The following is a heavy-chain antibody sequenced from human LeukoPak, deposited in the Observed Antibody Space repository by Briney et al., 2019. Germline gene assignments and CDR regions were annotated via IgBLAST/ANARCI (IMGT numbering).Heavy chain of an antibody. CDR2: IIPMFGTA. J-gene: IGHJ4*02. V-gene: IGHV1-69*06. CDR1: GGTFSSYA. Sequence: SVKVSCKASGGTFSSYAISWVRQAPGQGLEWMGVIIPMFGTANYAQKFQGRVTITADKSTTTAYMELRSLRSDDTAVYYCARVKWELYPPFDYWGQGTLVTVSS. D-gene: IGHD1-26*01. CDR3: ARVKWELYPPFDY.